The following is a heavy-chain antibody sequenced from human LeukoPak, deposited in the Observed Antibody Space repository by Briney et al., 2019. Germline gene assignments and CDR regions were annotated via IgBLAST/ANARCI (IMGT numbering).Heavy chain of an antibody. Sequence: SETLSLTCAVYGGSFSDYDWSWVRQAPGRGLQWIGEINQSGATNCDPSLKSRVTMSIDTSKSQFSLSLRSVAAADTAVYFCARYVPVKTGPTRASFDYWGQGILVTVSS. CDR2: INQSGAT. J-gene: IGHJ4*02. CDR1: GGSFSDYD. V-gene: IGHV4-34*01. D-gene: IGHD1-1*01. CDR3: ARYVPVKTGPTRASFDY.